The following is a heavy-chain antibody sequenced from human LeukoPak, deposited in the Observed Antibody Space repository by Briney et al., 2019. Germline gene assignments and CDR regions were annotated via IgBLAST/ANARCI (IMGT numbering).Heavy chain of an antibody. V-gene: IGHV4-4*02. CDR3: SRESGAFSPFGY. CDR2: ISLSGVT. J-gene: IGHJ4*02. D-gene: IGHD1-26*01. CDR1: GGSISSTNW. Sequence: SETLSLTCGVSGGSISSTNWWSWVRQPPGQGLEWIGEISLSGVTNYNPSLKSRVTMSLDRSKNHLPLTLTSVTAADTAVYYFSRESGAFSPFGYWGQGTLSPSPQ.